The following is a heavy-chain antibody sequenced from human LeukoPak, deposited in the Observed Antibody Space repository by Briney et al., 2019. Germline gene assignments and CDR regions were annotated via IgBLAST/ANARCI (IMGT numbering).Heavy chain of an antibody. CDR1: GYSFASYW. CDR3: VRHNNYALDY. CDR2: IFPGNSDT. J-gene: IGHJ4*02. Sequence: GESLKISCGGSGYSFASYWIGWARQMPGKGLEWMAIIFPGNSDTIYSPSFQGQVTISADKSISTAYLQWRSLKASDTAMYYCVRHNNYALDYWGQGALVTVSS. V-gene: IGHV5-51*01. D-gene: IGHD5-18*01.